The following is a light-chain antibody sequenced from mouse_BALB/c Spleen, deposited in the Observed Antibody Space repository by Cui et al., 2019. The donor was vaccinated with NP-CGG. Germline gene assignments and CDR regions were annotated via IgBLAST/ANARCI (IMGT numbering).Light chain of an antibody. J-gene: IGLJ1*01. CDR1: TGTVTTSNY. CDR2: GTN. Sequence: QAVVTQESELTTSPGETVTLTCSSRTGTVTTSNYANWVQEKPDHLFTGLIGGTNNRAPGVPARFSGSLIGDKAALTITGAQTEDEAIYFCALWYSNHWVFGGGTKLTVL. CDR3: ALWYSNHWV. V-gene: IGLV1*01.